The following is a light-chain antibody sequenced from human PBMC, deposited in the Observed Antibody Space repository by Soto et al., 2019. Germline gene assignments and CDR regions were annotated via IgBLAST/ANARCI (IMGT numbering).Light chain of an antibody. CDR2: GNN. CDR3: QSYDSSLSGVV. CDR1: SSNIGAGSD. J-gene: IGLJ3*02. Sequence: QAVVTQPPSVSGAPGQRVTISCTGSSSNIGAGSDVHWYQQLPGTAPKLLIYGNNNGPSGIPERFSGSKSGTSASLAITGLQAEDEADYYCQSYDSSLSGVVFGGGTKLTVL. V-gene: IGLV1-40*01.